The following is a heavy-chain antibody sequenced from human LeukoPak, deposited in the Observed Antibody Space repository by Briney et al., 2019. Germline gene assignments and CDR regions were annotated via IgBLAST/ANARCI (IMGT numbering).Heavy chain of an antibody. D-gene: IGHD1-26*01. Sequence: PGGSLRLSCAASGFTFSSSTMNWVRQAPGKGLEWVASITSSSSHIYYTDSVNGRFTISRDNAKNSLYLQMNSLRAEDTAVFYCAKEGPGSYYYFDYWGQGALVTVSS. CDR2: ITSSSSHI. CDR1: GFTFSSST. J-gene: IGHJ4*02. V-gene: IGHV3-21*04. CDR3: AKEGPGSYYYFDY.